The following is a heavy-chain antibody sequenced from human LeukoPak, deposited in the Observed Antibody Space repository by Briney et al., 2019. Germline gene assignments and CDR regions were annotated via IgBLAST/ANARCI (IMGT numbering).Heavy chain of an antibody. CDR1: VYTFTGYY. D-gene: IGHD2-2*01. J-gene: IGHJ4*02. CDR3: ARVVVVPAATLDY. V-gene: IGHV1-2*02. Sequence: ASMKVSCKASVYTFTGYYMHWVRQAPGQGLEWRGWINPNSGGTDYAQKFQGRVTMTRDTSISTAYLELSRLRSDDTAVYYCARVVVVPAATLDYWGQGTLVTVSS. CDR2: INPNSGGT.